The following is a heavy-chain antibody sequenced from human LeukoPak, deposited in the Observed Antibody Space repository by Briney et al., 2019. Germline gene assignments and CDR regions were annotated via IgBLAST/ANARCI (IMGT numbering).Heavy chain of an antibody. Sequence: PGRSLRLSCAASGFTFSSYGMHCVRQAPGKGLEWVAVIWYDGSNKYYADSVKGRFTISRDNSKNTLYLQMNSLRAEDTAVYYCAKVPSRMHYGSGSYYPESGDYWGQGTLVTVSS. CDR1: GFTFSSYG. CDR2: IWYDGSNK. CDR3: AKVPSRMHYGSGSYYPESGDY. D-gene: IGHD3-10*01. J-gene: IGHJ4*02. V-gene: IGHV3-33*06.